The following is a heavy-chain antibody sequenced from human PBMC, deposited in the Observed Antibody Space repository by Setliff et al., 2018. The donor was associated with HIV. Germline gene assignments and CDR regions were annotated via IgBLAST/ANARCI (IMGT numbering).Heavy chain of an antibody. V-gene: IGHV4-59*12. CDR2: IYETGST. D-gene: IGHD5-18*01. CDR3: ARAGYTNGYGYYYFYMDV. CDR1: GDSISGYY. Sequence: PSETLSLTCTVSGDSISGYYWSWIRQSPGKGLEWIGFIYETGSTYYNPSLKSRVSISIDTSKNQFSLKLSSVTAADTAVYFCARAGYTNGYGYYYFYMDVWGKGTTVTVSS. J-gene: IGHJ6*03.